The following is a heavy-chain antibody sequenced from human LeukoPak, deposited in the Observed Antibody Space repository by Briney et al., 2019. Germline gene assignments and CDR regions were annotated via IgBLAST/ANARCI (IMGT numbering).Heavy chain of an antibody. CDR2: ISSSSSYI. CDR1: GFTFSSYS. CDR3: ASRDTCSGGSCYSRGSPIDWFDP. D-gene: IGHD2-15*01. J-gene: IGHJ5*02. Sequence: GGSLRLSCAASGFTFSSYSMNWVRQAPGKGLEWVSSISSSSSYIYYADSVKGRFTISRDNAKNSLYLQMNGLRAEDTAVYYCASRDTCSGGSCYSRGSPIDWFDPWGQGTLVTVSS. V-gene: IGHV3-21*01.